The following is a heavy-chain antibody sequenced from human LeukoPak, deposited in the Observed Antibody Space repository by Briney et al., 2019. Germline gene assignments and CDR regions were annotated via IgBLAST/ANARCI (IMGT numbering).Heavy chain of an antibody. CDR1: GLTFSTYD. Sequence: GGSLRLSCAASGLTFSTYDMHWVRQATGEGLEWVSGIGKGGDTYYVGSVKGRFTISRENAKNSLYLRMNSLRSGDTAVYYCARGGYSGFDVWGQGTVVTVSS. CDR2: IGKGGDT. J-gene: IGHJ3*01. D-gene: IGHD5-12*01. V-gene: IGHV3-13*04. CDR3: ARGGYSGFDV.